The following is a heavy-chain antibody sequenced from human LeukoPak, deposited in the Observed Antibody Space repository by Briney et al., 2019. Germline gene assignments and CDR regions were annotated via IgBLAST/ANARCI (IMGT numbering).Heavy chain of an antibody. CDR1: GGTFSSYA. D-gene: IGHD1-14*01. Sequence: ASVKVSCKASGGTFSSYAISWVRQAPGQGLEWMGGIIPIFGTANYAQKFQGRVTITADESTSTACMELSSLRSEDTAVYYCARGTSGAGQSNWFDPWGQGTLVTVSS. CDR2: IIPIFGTA. J-gene: IGHJ5*02. V-gene: IGHV1-69*13. CDR3: ARGTSGAGQSNWFDP.